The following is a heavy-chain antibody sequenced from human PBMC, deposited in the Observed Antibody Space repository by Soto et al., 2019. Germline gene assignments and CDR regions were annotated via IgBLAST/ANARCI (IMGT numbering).Heavy chain of an antibody. J-gene: IGHJ4*02. CDR2: IIPFANIA. V-gene: IGHV1-69*08. CDR3: ARDKAVINAAIGMAY. CDR1: GGSFNSYT. Sequence: QVQLVQSGAEVKKPGSSVKVSCKASGGSFNSYTFNWVRQAPGQGLEWMGRIIPFANIANYAQAFQDRVTXSXXXSXXTVYMELRSLTSDDTAVYYCARDKAVINAAIGMAYWGQGTLVTVSS. D-gene: IGHD6-13*01.